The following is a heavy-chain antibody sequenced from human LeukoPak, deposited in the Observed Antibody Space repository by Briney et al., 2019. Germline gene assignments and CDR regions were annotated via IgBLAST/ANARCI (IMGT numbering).Heavy chain of an antibody. D-gene: IGHD3-22*01. Sequence: GASVKVSCKASGYTFTGYYLHWVRQAPGQGLEWMGWINPNSGGTNYAQKFQGRVTMTRDTSISTAYMELSRLRSDDTAVYYCARDAYYYDSSGYYTADYWGQGTLVTVSS. CDR3: ARDAYYYDSSGYYTADY. J-gene: IGHJ4*02. CDR1: GYTFTGYY. CDR2: INPNSGGT. V-gene: IGHV1-2*02.